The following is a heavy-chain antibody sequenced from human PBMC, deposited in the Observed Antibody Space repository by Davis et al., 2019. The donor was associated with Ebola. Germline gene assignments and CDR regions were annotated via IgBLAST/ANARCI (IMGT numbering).Heavy chain of an antibody. V-gene: IGHV3-73*01. Sequence: GGSLKISCAASGFTFSGSAMHWVRQASGKGLEWVGRIRSKANSYATAYAASVKGRFTISRDDSKNTAYLQMNSLKTEDTAVYYCSPSIVGATHTDYWGQGTLVTVSS. CDR1: GFTFSGSA. J-gene: IGHJ4*02. D-gene: IGHD1-26*01. CDR2: IRSKANSYAT. CDR3: SPSIVGATHTDY.